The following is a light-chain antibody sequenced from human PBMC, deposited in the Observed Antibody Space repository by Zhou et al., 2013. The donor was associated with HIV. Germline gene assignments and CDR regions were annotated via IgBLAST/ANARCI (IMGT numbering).Light chain of an antibody. CDR1: HGLRNS. CDR2: SAS. Sequence: DIQMTQSPSSLSASLGDTVSISCRASHGLRNSIAWYRQDPGKAPQLLVYSASTLERGVPSRFSGSGSGTDYTLTITGLQPEDFATYYCQQYLSWPPTFGQGTKLESK. V-gene: IGKV1-NL1*01. J-gene: IGKJ2*01. CDR3: QQYLSWPPT.